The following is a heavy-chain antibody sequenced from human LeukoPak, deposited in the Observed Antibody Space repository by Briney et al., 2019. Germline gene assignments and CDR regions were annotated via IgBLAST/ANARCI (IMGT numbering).Heavy chain of an antibody. CDR3: ARGDIVATISWFDP. CDR1: AYSFTSYW. Sequence: GASLKISCKGSAYSFTSYWIGWVRQMPGKGLEWMGIIYPGDSDTRYGPSFQGQVTISADKSISTAYLQWSSLKASDTAMYYCARGDIVATISWFDPWGQGTLVTVSS. CDR2: IYPGDSDT. V-gene: IGHV5-51*01. J-gene: IGHJ5*02. D-gene: IGHD5-12*01.